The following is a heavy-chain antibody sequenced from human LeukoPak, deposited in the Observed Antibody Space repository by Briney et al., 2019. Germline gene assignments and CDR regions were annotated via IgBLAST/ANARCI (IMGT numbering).Heavy chain of an antibody. D-gene: IGHD6-19*01. CDR1: GFTFSNAW. V-gene: IGHV3-15*01. J-gene: IGHJ4*02. CDR3: THLGSGWYVRD. CDR2: IKTKTAGGTA. Sequence: GGSLRLSCAASGFTFSNAWMSWVRQAPGKGLEWVGHIKTKTAGGTADYAAPVKDRFTISRDDSQNTLYVQMNSLRTEDTGVYYCTHLGSGWYVRDWGRGTLVTVSS.